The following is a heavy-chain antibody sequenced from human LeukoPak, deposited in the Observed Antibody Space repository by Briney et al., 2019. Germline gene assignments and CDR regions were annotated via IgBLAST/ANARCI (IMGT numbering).Heavy chain of an antibody. J-gene: IGHJ4*02. CDR3: ARVRGSYSLDY. CDR1: GFTFSSYS. Sequence: GGSLRLSCAASGFTFSSYSMNWVRQAPGMGLEWVASIKQDGSEKNYVDSVKGRFTISRDNAKNSLFLQMNSLRAEDTAVYFCARVRGSYSLDYWGQGTLVTVSS. D-gene: IGHD1-26*01. CDR2: IKQDGSEK. V-gene: IGHV3-7*01.